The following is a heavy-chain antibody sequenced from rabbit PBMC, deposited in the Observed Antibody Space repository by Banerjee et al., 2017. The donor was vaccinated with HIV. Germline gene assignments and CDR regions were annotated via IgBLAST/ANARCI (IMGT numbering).Heavy chain of an antibody. CDR3: ARDMDAANSYYFNL. D-gene: IGHD8-1*01. CDR2: IYTGSSGST. J-gene: IGHJ4*01. CDR1: GFSFSSNA. V-gene: IGHV1S40*01. Sequence: QSLEESGGDLVKPGASLTLTCTASGFSFSSNAMCWVRQTPGKGLEWIACIYTGSSGSTYYASWAKGRFTISKTSSTTVTLQMTSLTAADTATYFCARDMDAANSYYFNLWGQGTLVTVS.